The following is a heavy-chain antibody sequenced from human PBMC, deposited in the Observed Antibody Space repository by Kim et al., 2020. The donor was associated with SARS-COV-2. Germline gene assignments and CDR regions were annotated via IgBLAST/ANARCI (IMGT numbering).Heavy chain of an antibody. CDR3: ARVSSGSSSWYWFDP. J-gene: IGHJ5*02. V-gene: IGHV3-7*03. D-gene: IGHD6-13*01. Sequence: DSVKGRFSISRDKAKNSLYLQMNSLRAEDTAVYYCARVSSGSSSWYWFDPWGQGTLVTVSS.